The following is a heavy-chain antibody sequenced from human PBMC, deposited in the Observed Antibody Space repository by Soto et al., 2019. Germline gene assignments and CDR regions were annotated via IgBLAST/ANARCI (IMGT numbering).Heavy chain of an antibody. CDR3: ASYYDSSGYYAYYFDY. CDR2: IYYSGST. CDR1: GGSISSSSYY. Sequence: SETLYLTCTVSGGSISSSSYYWGWIRQPPGKGLEWIGSIYYSGSTYYNPSLKSRVTISVDTSKNQFSLKLSSVTAADTAVYYCASYYDSSGYYAYYFDYWGQGTLVTVS. J-gene: IGHJ4*02. D-gene: IGHD3-22*01. V-gene: IGHV4-39*01.